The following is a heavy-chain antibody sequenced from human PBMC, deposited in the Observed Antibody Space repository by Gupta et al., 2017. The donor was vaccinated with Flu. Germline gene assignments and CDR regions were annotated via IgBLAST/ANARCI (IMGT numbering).Heavy chain of an antibody. Sequence: EVQLLESGGGLVQPGGSLIISCAASGFTFSNYAMNWVRQPPGEGLEWVSGISNGATTTYYADSVKGRFTISRDNPNNTLYLQMNSLKAEDTAVYFCAKAGRGVIANSESDYWGQGTLVTVSS. D-gene: IGHD3-16*02. CDR1: GFTFSNYA. CDR2: ISNGATTT. CDR3: AKAGRGVIANSESDY. J-gene: IGHJ4*02. V-gene: IGHV3-23*01.